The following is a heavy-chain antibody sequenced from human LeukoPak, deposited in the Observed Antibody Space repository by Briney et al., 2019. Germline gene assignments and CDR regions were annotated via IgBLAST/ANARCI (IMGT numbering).Heavy chain of an antibody. Sequence: GASVKVCCTASGYAFTSYDIDWVRLATGPGLEWMGLTNINSGNTGYAQKFQGRVTMTRNTSISTAYMELSSLRSEDTAVYYCARGGYSSSWLSGINWFDPWGQGTLVTVSS. CDR1: GYAFTSYD. D-gene: IGHD6-13*01. J-gene: IGHJ5*02. CDR2: TNINSGNT. V-gene: IGHV1-8*01. CDR3: ARGGYSSSWLSGINWFDP.